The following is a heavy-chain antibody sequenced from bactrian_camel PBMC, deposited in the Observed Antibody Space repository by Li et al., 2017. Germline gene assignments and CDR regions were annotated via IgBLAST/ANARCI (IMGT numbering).Heavy chain of an antibody. CDR1: GYDALYLC. J-gene: IGHJ4*01. Sequence: HVQLVESGGGSVQAGGSLRLSCRVSGYDALYLCMGWFRQAPGKEREGVAVVEGNGSMYADSVKGRFTISKDNGKNTLYLQMDNLKPEDTATYYCAADRHFHCESLSPGAFTYWGQGTQVTVS. CDR3: AADRHFHCESLSPGAFTY. CDR2: VEGNGS. V-gene: IGHV3S53*01. D-gene: IGHD1*01.